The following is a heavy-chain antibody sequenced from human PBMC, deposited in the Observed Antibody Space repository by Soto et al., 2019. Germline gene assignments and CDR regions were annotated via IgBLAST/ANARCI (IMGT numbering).Heavy chain of an antibody. D-gene: IGHD6-6*01. V-gene: IGHV3-21*01. Sequence: PGGSLRLSCAASGFTFSSYSMNWVRQAPGKGLEWVSSISSSSSYIYYADSVEGRFTISRDNAKNSLYLQMNSLRAEDTAVYYCARTGIAARPGWFDPWGQGTLVTVSS. CDR1: GFTFSSYS. CDR2: ISSSSSYI. CDR3: ARTGIAARPGWFDP. J-gene: IGHJ5*02.